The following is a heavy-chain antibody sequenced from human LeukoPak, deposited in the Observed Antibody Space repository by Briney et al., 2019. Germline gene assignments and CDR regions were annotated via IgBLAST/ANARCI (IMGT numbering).Heavy chain of an antibody. Sequence: GRSLRLSCAASGFTFSSYGMHWVRQAPGKGLEWVAVISYDGSNKYYADSVKGRFTISRDNSKNTLYLQMNSLRTEDTAVYYCARSGDTNRNWFDPWGQGTLVTVSS. CDR1: GFTFSSYG. D-gene: IGHD1-14*01. CDR3: ARSGDTNRNWFDP. V-gene: IGHV3-30*03. J-gene: IGHJ5*02. CDR2: ISYDGSNK.